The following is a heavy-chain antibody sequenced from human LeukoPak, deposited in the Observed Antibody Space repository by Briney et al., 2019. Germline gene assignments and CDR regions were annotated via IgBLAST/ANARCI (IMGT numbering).Heavy chain of an antibody. J-gene: IGHJ4*02. V-gene: IGHV1-2*02. Sequence: ASVKVPCKASGYTFTGYYMHWVRQAPGQGLEWMGWINPNSGGTNYAQKFQGRVTMTRDTSISTAYMELSRLRSDDTAVYYCARAPRKLLLWFGESDYWGQGTLVTVSS. CDR2: INPNSGGT. D-gene: IGHD3-10*01. CDR3: ARAPRKLLLWFGESDY. CDR1: GYTFTGYY.